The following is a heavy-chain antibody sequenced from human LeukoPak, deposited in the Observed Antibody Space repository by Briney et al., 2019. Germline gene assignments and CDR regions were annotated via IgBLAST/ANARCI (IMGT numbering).Heavy chain of an antibody. CDR2: INHSGST. V-gene: IGHV4-34*01. CDR1: GGSFSGYY. J-gene: IGHJ4*02. Sequence: SETLSLTCAVYGGSFSGYYWSWIRQPPGKGLEWIGEINHSGSTNYNPSLKSRVTISVDTSKNQFSLKLSSVTAADTAVYYCAREPVYYDILTGYYELYYFDYWGQGTLVIVSS. D-gene: IGHD3-9*01. CDR3: AREPVYYDILTGYYELYYFDY.